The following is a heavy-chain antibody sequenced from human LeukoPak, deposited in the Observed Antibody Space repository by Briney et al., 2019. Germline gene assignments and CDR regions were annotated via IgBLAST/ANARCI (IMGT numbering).Heavy chain of an antibody. CDR1: GGSLSGYY. J-gene: IGHJ2*01. CDR3: AREYCSSTNCYLWYFDL. V-gene: IGHV4-34*01. D-gene: IGHD2-2*01. Sequence: SETLSLTCAVYGGSLSGYYWSWIRQPPGKGLEWIGEINHSGSTNYNPSLKSRVTISVDTSKNQFSLKLSSVTAADTAVYYCAREYCSSTNCYLWYFDLWGRGTLVTVSS. CDR2: INHSGST.